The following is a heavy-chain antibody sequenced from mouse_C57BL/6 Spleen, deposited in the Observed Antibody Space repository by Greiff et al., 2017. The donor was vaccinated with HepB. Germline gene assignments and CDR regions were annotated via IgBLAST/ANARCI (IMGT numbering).Heavy chain of an antibody. D-gene: IGHD2-3*01. CDR1: GYTFTDHT. Sequence: VQLQQSDAELVKPGASVKISCKVSGYTFTDHTIHWMKQRPEQGLEWIGYIYPRDGSTKYNEKFKGKATLTADKSSSPAYMQRNSLTSEDSAVYFCARGEGYDGYYDWYFDVWGTGTTVTVSS. V-gene: IGHV1-78*01. J-gene: IGHJ1*03. CDR2: IYPRDGST. CDR3: ARGEGYDGYYDWYFDV.